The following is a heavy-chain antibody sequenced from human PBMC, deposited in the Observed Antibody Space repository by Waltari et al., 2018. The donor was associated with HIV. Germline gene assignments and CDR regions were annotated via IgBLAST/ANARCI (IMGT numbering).Heavy chain of an antibody. Sequence: EVQLLESGGGLVQPGGSLRLSCAASGFSFSSHAMSWVRQVPGKGLEWVSGISGGATGTYYADPVKGRFTSSRDNSKSTLYLQMNSLRADDTAVYYCAKVRTTVTAVFYFDIWGRGALVTVSS. J-gene: IGHJ2*01. V-gene: IGHV3-23*01. CDR3: AKVRTTVTAVFYFDI. CDR2: ISGGATGT. D-gene: IGHD4-17*01. CDR1: GFSFSSHA.